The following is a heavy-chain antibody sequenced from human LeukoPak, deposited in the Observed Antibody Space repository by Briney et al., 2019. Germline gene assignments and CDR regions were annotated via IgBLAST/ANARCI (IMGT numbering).Heavy chain of an antibody. J-gene: IGHJ4*02. Sequence: PGGSLRLSCAASGFTFSSYGMHWVRQAPGKGLEWVAVISYDGSNKYYADSVKGRFTISRDNSKNTLYLQMSSLRAEDTAIYYCAKSGSGKVDYWGQGTLVTVSS. V-gene: IGHV3-30*18. CDR1: GFTFSSYG. CDR3: AKSGSGKVDY. D-gene: IGHD3-10*01. CDR2: ISYDGSNK.